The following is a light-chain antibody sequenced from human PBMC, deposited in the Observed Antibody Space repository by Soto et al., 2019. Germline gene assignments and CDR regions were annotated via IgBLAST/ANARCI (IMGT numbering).Light chain of an antibody. CDR3: QHYNNWPLT. V-gene: IGKV3-15*01. Sequence: DRAMTQSPATLSVSPGERATLSCRTSQSVSSNLAWYQQKPGQATRLLIYGASTRATGIPARFSGSGSGTEFTLTISSLQSEDFAVYYCQHYNNWPLTFGQGTKVESK. CDR2: GAS. J-gene: IGKJ1*01. CDR1: QSVSSN.